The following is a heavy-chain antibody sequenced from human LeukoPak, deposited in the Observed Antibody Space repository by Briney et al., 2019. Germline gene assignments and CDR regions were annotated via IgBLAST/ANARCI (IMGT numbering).Heavy chain of an antibody. CDR3: ARARLDIVGATTAPIDY. Sequence: GGSLRLSCAASGFTFSSYVMHWVRQAPGKGLEWVAVISYDGSNKYYADSVKGRFTISRDNSKNTLYLQMNSLRTEDTAVYYCARARLDIVGATTAPIDYWGQGTLVTVSS. CDR1: GFTFSSYV. CDR2: ISYDGSNK. V-gene: IGHV3-30*04. J-gene: IGHJ4*02. D-gene: IGHD1-26*01.